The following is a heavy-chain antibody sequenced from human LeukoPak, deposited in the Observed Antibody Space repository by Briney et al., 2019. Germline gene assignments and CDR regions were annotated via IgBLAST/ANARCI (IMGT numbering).Heavy chain of an antibody. CDR2: IRYDGSNK. J-gene: IGHJ4*02. CDR1: GFTFSNYG. D-gene: IGHD5-24*01. CDR3: AGRRDGYSLSFDY. Sequence: GGSLRLSCAASGFTFSNYGMHWVRQAPGKGLEWVAFIRYDGSNKYYAETVKGRFTISRDNSKNTLYLQMNSLRTEDTAVYYCAGRRDGYSLSFDYWGQGTLVTVSS. V-gene: IGHV3-30*02.